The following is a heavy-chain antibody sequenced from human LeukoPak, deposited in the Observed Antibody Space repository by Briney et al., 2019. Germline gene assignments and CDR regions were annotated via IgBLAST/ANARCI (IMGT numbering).Heavy chain of an antibody. V-gene: IGHV3-23*01. J-gene: IGHJ4*02. D-gene: IGHD1-20*01. Sequence: GGSLRLSCVASGFTFTNYAMSWVRQAPGKGLEWVSVLTGDGGTYYADSVKGRFTNSRDDSKNTLFLQMNSLRAEDTAVYFCAKVKWKLIGYFDYWGQGTLVTVSS. CDR1: GFTFTNYA. CDR3: AKVKWKLIGYFDY. CDR2: LTGDGGT.